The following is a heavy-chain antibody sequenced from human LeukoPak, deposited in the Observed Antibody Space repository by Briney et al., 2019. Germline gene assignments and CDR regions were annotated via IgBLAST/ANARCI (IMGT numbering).Heavy chain of an antibody. V-gene: IGHV4-34*01. D-gene: IGHD2-15*01. CDR2: INHSGST. CDR3: AGLRGYCSGGSCYETPGY. CDR1: GGSFSGYY. J-gene: IGHJ4*02. Sequence: SETLSLTCAVYGGSFSGYYWSWIRQPPGKGPEWIGEINHSGSTNYNPSLKSRITISVDTSKNQFSLKLSSVTAADTAVYYCAGLRGYCSGGSCYETPGYWGQGTLVTVSS.